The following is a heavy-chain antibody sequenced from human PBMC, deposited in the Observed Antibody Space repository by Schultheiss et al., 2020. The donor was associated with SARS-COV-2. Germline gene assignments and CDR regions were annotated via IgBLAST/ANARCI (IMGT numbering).Heavy chain of an antibody. CDR3: ARKVRRRAYYYGMDV. V-gene: IGHV3-23*01. D-gene: IGHD3-10*01. J-gene: IGHJ6*02. Sequence: GSLRLSCAASGFTFSSYSMNWVRQAPGKGLEWVSAISGSGGSTYYPDSMTGRFTVSRDNSKNSLYLQMNSLRAEDTAVYYCARKVRRRAYYYGMDVWGQGTTVTVSS. CDR1: GFTFSSYS. CDR2: ISGSGGST.